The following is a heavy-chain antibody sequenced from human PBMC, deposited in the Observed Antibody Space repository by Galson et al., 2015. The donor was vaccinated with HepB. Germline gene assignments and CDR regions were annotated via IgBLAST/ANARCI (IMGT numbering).Heavy chain of an antibody. D-gene: IGHD4/OR15-4a*01. V-gene: IGHV3-30*04. CDR2: ISYDGTYK. Sequence: SLRLSCAASGFTFSSYAIHWVRQAPGRGLEWVALISYDGTYKYYAASVKGRFTISRDNSKKTLYLQVNSLRTEDTAVYYCARFVRDHLVLDYWGQGTLVTDSS. CDR1: GFTFSSYA. J-gene: IGHJ4*02. CDR3: ARFVRDHLVLDY.